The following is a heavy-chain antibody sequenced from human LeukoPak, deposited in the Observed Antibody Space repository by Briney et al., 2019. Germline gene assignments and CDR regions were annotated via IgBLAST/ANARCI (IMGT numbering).Heavy chain of an antibody. D-gene: IGHD2-2*01. CDR2: IYYSGST. V-gene: IGHV4-59*01. CDR3: ARVLRCSSTSCRGSSFDP. CDR1: GGSISSYY. J-gene: IGHJ5*02. Sequence: SETLSLTCTVSGGSISSYYWSWIRQPPGKGLEWIVYIYYSGSTNYNPSLKSRVTISVDTSKNQFSLKLSSVTAADTAVYYCARVLRCSSTSCRGSSFDPWGQGTLVTVSS.